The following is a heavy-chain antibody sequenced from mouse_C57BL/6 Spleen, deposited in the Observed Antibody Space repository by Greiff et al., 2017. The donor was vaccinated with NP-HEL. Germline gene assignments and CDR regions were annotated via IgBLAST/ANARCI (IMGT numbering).Heavy chain of an antibody. V-gene: IGHV1-82*01. D-gene: IGHD1-1*01. CDR1: GYAFSSSW. CDR3: ARVDGSSSSYWYFDV. J-gene: IGHJ1*03. Sequence: QVQLKQSGPELVKPGASVKISCKASGYAFSSSWMNWVKQRPGKGLEWIGRIYPGDGDTNYNGKFKGKATLTADKSSSTAYMQLSSLTSEDAAVYFCARVDGSSSSYWYFDVWGTGTTVTVSS. CDR2: IYPGDGDT.